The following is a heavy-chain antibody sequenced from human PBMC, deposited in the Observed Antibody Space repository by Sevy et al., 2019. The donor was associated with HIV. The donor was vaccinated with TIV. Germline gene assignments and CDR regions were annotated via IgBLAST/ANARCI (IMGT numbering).Heavy chain of an antibody. D-gene: IGHD6-13*01. J-gene: IGHJ3*02. CDR1: GFTVSSNY. V-gene: IGHV3-53*01. CDR3: GRVGSWSHDSFDI. CDR2: IYSGGST. Sequence: GGSLRLSCAASGFTVSSNYMSWVRQAPGKGLEWVSVIYSGGSTYYSDSVKGRFTISRDNTKNTLYLQINSLRAEDTAVYYCGRVGSWSHDSFDIWGQGTMVTVSS.